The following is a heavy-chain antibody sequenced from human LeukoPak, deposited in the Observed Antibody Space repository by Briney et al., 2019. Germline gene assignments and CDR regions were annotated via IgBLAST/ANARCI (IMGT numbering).Heavy chain of an antibody. CDR2: INPNSGGT. CDR1: GYTFTGYY. Sequence: ASVKVSCKASGYTFTGYYMHWVRQAPGQGLEWMGWINPNSGGTNYAQTFQGRVAMTRDTSISTAYMELSRLRSDDTAVYYCARAVGSIVVVPAAQFDYWGQGTLVTVSS. J-gene: IGHJ4*02. CDR3: ARAVGSIVVVPAAQFDY. V-gene: IGHV1-2*02. D-gene: IGHD2-2*01.